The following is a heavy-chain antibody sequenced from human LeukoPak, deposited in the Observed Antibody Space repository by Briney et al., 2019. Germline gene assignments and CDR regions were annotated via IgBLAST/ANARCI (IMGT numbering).Heavy chain of an antibody. V-gene: IGHV4-4*02. CDR2: VFHSGST. CDR3: ASGGLVSRYLDH. Sequence: PSETLSLTCAVSGGSISSSTRWTWVRLPPGKGLEWIGEVFHSGSTNLNPSLKSRLTLSVDESKHEFSLKMTSVTAADTAVYYCASGGLVSRYLDHWGQGTLVTVSS. D-gene: IGHD3-9*01. J-gene: IGHJ4*02. CDR1: GGSISSSTR.